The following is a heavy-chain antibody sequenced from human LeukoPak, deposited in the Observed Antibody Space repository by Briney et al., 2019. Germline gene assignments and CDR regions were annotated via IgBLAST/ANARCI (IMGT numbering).Heavy chain of an antibody. Sequence: PGPSLCLSYPASGFTFSSYAMRWVRQDPSKGMEWVAVISYVGSNNSYADSVTGRFTISRDNSKSTLYLQMNRLRAEDPAVYYCARDRGWYRDFDYWGQGRLVADSS. CDR1: GFTFSSYA. CDR3: ARDRGWYRDFDY. J-gene: IGHJ4*02. D-gene: IGHD6-19*01. V-gene: IGHV3-30-3*01. CDR2: ISYVGSNN.